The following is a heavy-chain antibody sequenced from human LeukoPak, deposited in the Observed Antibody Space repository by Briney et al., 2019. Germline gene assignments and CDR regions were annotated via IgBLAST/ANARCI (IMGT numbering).Heavy chain of an antibody. CDR2: MNSDGSST. D-gene: IGHD1-26*01. V-gene: IGHV3-74*01. Sequence: GGSRRLSCAAAGLPFSSNCVHWVRQAPEKGLVWVSPMNSDGSSTSYADSVKGRFTISRDNAKNTLSLQMNRLRAEVTAVYYCARVGGSNAFDIWGQGTMVIVSS. CDR3: ARVGGSNAFDI. CDR1: GLPFSSNC. J-gene: IGHJ3*02.